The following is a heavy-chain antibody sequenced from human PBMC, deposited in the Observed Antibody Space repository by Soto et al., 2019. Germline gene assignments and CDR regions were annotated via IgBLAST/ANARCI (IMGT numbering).Heavy chain of an antibody. Sequence: PGESLKISCEGSGFNFANSWISWVRQMPGKGLEWMGIIYPGDSETRYSPSFQGQVTISADRSSNTAFLHWNTLRASDTGMYYCARSPTLVVTAGEDAFHFWGQGTMVTVSS. CDR2: IYPGDSET. J-gene: IGHJ3*01. D-gene: IGHD2-15*01. CDR3: ARSPTLVVTAGEDAFHF. V-gene: IGHV5-51*01. CDR1: GFNFANSW.